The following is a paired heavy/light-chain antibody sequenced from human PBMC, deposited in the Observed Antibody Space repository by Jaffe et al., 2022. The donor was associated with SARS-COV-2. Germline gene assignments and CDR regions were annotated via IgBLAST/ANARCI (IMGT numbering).Light chain of an antibody. J-gene: IGKJ4*01. Sequence: EIVLTQSPATLSLSPGERATLSCRASQSVSSYLAWYQQKPGQAPRLLIYDASSRATGIPARFSGSGSGTDFTLTISSLEPEDFAVYYCQQRGSWPLTFGGGTKVEIK. CDR3: QQRGSWPLT. V-gene: IGKV3-11*01. CDR1: QSVSSY. CDR2: DAS.
Heavy chain of an antibody. CDR3: AKPRSSWQPFDD. V-gene: IGHV3-23*01. D-gene: IGHD6-6*01. J-gene: IGHJ4*02. CDR2: LSGGGGTT. CDR1: GFTFNTYA. Sequence: EVQLLESGGGLVQPGGSLRLSCAASGFTFNTYAMTWVRQAPGKGLEWVSTLSGGGGTTFYTDSVKGRFTISRDNSKNTLYLQMNSLRAEDTAVYYCAKPRSSWQPFDDWGQGTLVTVSS.